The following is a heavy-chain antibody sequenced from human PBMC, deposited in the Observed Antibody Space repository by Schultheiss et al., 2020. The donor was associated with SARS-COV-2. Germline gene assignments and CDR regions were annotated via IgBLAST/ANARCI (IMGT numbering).Heavy chain of an antibody. CDR2: ISYDGSNK. CDR1: GFTFSSYA. J-gene: IGHJ6*02. V-gene: IGHV3-30*04. D-gene: IGHD3-10*01. CDR3: AKGARAYGMDV. Sequence: GGSLRLSCAASGFTFSSYAMSWVRQAPGKGLEWVAVISYDGSNKYYADSVKGRFTISRDNSKNTLYLQMNSLRAEDTAAYYCAKGARAYGMDVWGQGTTVTVSS.